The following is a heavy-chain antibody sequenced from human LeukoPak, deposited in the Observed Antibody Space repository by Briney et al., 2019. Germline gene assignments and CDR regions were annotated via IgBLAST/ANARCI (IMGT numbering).Heavy chain of an antibody. Sequence: SGGSLRLSCAASGFTFSRHYMKWVRQSPGKGLEGVANIKQDGSETYYVDCVKGRFTISRDNAKTALLLQMNSLRAEDTAVYYCARDRSPGSWQGALYIWGQGPGATVS. CDR3: ARDRSPGSWQGALYI. CDR1: GFTFSRHY. CDR2: IKQDGSET. V-gene: IGHV3-7*01. D-gene: IGHD1-26*01. J-gene: IGHJ3*02.